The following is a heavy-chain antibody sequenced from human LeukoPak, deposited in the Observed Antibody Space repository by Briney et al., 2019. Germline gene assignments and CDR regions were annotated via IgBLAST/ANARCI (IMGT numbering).Heavy chain of an antibody. V-gene: IGHV1-69*13. CDR3: AGGVRFGANWFDP. D-gene: IGHD3-10*01. J-gene: IGHJ5*02. Sequence: GASVKVSCKGSVGTFSSYTISWVRQAPGQGLEWRGESIPIFGETNYAQKFQGRVTITADESTSTAYMELSSLRSEDTAEYYCAGGVRFGANWFDPWGQGTLVTVSS. CDR2: SIPIFGET. CDR1: VGTFSSYT.